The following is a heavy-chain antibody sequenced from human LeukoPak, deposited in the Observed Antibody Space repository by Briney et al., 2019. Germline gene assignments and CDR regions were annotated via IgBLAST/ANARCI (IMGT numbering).Heavy chain of an antibody. Sequence: PGGSLRLSCAASGFTFSDYYMSWIRQAPGKGLEWVSYISSSGSTIYYADSVKGRFTISRDNAKNSLYLQMNSLRAEDTAVYYCARDQIRFLEWLDAFDIWGQGTMVTVSS. D-gene: IGHD3-3*01. V-gene: IGHV3-11*04. CDR2: ISSSGSTI. J-gene: IGHJ3*02. CDR3: ARDQIRFLEWLDAFDI. CDR1: GFTFSDYY.